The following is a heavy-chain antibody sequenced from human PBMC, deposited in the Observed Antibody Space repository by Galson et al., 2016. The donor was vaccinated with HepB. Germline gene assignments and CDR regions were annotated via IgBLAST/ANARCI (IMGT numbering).Heavy chain of an antibody. CDR2: MTPNSGKT. Sequence: VKVSCKASEYTFTNYDFNWVRQAPGQGLEWLGWMTPNSGKTGYAQKFQGRPTLTRDTSTSTAYMELSSLTSDDTAVYFCARNREFTGDFDYWGQGALVTVSS. CDR3: ARNREFTGDFDY. V-gene: IGHV1-8*02. CDR1: EYTFTNYD. J-gene: IGHJ4*02. D-gene: IGHD7-27*01.